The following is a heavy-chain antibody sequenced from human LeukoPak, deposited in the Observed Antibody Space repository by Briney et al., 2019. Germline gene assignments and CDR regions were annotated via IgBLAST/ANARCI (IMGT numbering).Heavy chain of an antibody. V-gene: IGHV4-28*05. CDR3: ARKATTGPTKAAFDI. Sequence: SETLSLTCAVSGYSISSSNYWGWIRQPPGKGLEWIGHIYYSGSIYYNPSLKSRVTMSVDTSKNQFSLKLSSVTALDTAVYYCARKATTGPTKAAFDIWGQGTMVTVSS. CDR1: GYSISSSNY. CDR2: IYYSGSI. D-gene: IGHD4-17*01. J-gene: IGHJ3*02.